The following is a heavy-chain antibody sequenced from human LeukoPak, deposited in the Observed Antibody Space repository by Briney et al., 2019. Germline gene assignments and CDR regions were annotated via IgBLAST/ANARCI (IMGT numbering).Heavy chain of an antibody. J-gene: IGHJ4*02. CDR1: GFTFSSYS. CDR3: ARIEPAAIDY. Sequence: GGSLRLSCAASGFTFSSYSMNWVRQAPGKGLEWVSYISSSSSTIYYADSVKGRFTISRDNAKNSLYLQMNSLRAEDTAVYYCARIEPAAIDYWGQGTLVTVSS. CDR2: ISSSSSTI. D-gene: IGHD2-2*01. V-gene: IGHV3-48*01.